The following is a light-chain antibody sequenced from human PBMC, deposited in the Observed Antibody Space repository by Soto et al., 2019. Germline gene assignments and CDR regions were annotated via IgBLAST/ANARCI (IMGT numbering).Light chain of an antibody. CDR2: DAS. CDR3: QQRSNWPPIT. Sequence: EIVLTQSPATLSLSPGERATLSCRASQSVGSYLAWYQQKPDQPPRLLIYDASNRATGIPARFSGSGSGTDFTLTISSLEPEDFAVYYCQQRSNWPPITFGQGTRLEIK. V-gene: IGKV3-11*01. CDR1: QSVGSY. J-gene: IGKJ5*01.